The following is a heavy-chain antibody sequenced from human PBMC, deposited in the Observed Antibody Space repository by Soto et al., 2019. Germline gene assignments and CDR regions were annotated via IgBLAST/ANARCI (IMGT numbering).Heavy chain of an antibody. Sequence: PSETLSLTCTVSGGSISSGGYYWSWIRQHPGKGLEWIGYIYYSGITYYNPSLKSRVTISVDASKNQFSLKLSSVTAADTAVYYCATYYDILTGYTFDYWGQGTLVTVSS. CDR2: IYYSGIT. V-gene: IGHV4-31*03. J-gene: IGHJ4*02. CDR3: ATYYDILTGYTFDY. CDR1: GGSISSGGYY. D-gene: IGHD3-9*01.